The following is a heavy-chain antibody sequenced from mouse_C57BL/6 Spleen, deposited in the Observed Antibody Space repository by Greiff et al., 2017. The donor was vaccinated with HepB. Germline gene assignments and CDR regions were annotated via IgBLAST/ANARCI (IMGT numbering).Heavy chain of an antibody. CDR3: ATHYYGSSYYAMDY. CDR1: GFSLTSYG. CDR2: IWSDGST. Sequence: VKVEESGPGLVAPSQSLSITCTVSGFSLTSYGVHWVRQPPGKGLEWLVVIWSDGSTTYNSALKSRLSISKDNSKSQVFLKMNSLQTDDTAMYYCATHYYGSSYYAMDYWGQGTSVTVSS. J-gene: IGHJ4*01. V-gene: IGHV2-6*03. D-gene: IGHD1-1*01.